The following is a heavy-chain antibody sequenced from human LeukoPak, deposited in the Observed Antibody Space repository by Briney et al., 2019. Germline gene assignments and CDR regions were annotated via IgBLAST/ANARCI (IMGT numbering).Heavy chain of an antibody. D-gene: IGHD3-22*01. CDR3: ASLDSSGPKDY. CDR2: INHSGST. V-gene: IGHV4-34*01. J-gene: IGHJ4*02. CDR1: GGSFSGYY. Sequence: SETLSLTCAVYGGSFSGYYWSWIRQPPGKGLEWIGEINHSGSTNYNPSLKSRVTISVDTSKNQFSLKLSSVTAADTAVYYCASLDSSGPKDYWGQGTLVTVSS.